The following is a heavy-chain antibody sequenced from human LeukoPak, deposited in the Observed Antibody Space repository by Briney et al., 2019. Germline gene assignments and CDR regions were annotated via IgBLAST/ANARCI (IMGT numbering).Heavy chain of an antibody. D-gene: IGHD6-13*01. CDR3: AKVTTGIAAAGIDC. J-gene: IGHJ4*02. CDR1: GFTFSSYW. CDR2: ASYDGSEK. Sequence: PGGSLRLSCSASGFTFSSYWMSWVRQAPGKGLEWVAAASYDGSEKYYADTVKGRFTISRDNSKNTLYLQMNSLRADDTAVYFCAKVTTGIAAAGIDCWGQGTLVIVSS. V-gene: IGHV3-30*18.